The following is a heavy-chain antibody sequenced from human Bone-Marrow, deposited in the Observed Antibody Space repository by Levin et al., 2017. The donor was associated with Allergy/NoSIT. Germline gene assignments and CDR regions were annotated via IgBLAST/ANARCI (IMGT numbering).Heavy chain of an antibody. CDR2: IIPIFGTA. CDR3: AREAAKPYSNFPYYYYYGMDV. J-gene: IGHJ6*02. V-gene: IGHV1-69*13. CDR1: GGTFSSYA. Sequence: SVKVSCKASGGTFSSYAISWVRQAPGQGLEWMGGIIPIFGTANYAQKFQGRVTITADESTSTAYMELSSLRSEDTAVYYCAREAAKPYSNFPYYYYYGMDVWGQGTTVTVSS. D-gene: IGHD4-11*01.